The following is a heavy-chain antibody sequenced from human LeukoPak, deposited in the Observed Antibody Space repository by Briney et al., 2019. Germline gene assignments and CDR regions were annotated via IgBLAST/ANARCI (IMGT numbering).Heavy chain of an antibody. CDR3: AKDYVANY. J-gene: IGHJ4*02. CDR1: GFTFRNYW. V-gene: IGHV3-7*03. Sequence: GGSLRLSCEASGFTFRNYWMSWVRQAPGKGLEWVANIRDDGSEKYYVDSVKGRFTISRDNAKNSLYLQMNSLRAEDTAVYYCAKDYVANYWGQGTLVTVSS. D-gene: IGHD2-15*01. CDR2: IRDDGSEK.